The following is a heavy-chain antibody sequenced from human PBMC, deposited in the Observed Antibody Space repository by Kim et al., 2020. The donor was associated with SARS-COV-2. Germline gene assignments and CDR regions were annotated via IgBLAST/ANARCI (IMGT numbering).Heavy chain of an antibody. CDR3: SRGGLYGEHREHDY. Sequence: GGSLRLSCAASGFVFSDYYIIWIRQAPGKGLEWISYISSSGSTTYYADSVKGRFTISRDNTKNSLYLVMNDLRADDTAVYYCSRGGLYGEHREHDYWGQGTLVTVSS. CDR2: ISSSGSTT. J-gene: IGHJ4*02. D-gene: IGHD3-16*01. CDR1: GFVFSDYY. V-gene: IGHV3-11*01.